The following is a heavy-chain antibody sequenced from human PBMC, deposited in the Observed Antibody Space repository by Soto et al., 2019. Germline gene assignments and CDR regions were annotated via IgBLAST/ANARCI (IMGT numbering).Heavy chain of an antibody. D-gene: IGHD4-17*01. Sequence: GASVKVSCKASGGTFSSYAISWVRQAPGQGLEWMGGIIPIFGTANYAQKFQGRVTITADESTSTAYMELSSLRSEDTAVYYCARAGRTTVTILYYFDYWGQGTLVTVSS. J-gene: IGHJ4*02. V-gene: IGHV1-69*13. CDR2: IIPIFGTA. CDR3: ARAGRTTVTILYYFDY. CDR1: GGTFSSYA.